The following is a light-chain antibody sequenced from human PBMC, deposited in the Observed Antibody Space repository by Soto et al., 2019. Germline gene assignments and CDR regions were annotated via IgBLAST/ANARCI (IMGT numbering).Light chain of an antibody. CDR1: QSISSW. CDR2: KAS. Sequence: DLQMTQSPSTLSASVGDRVTITCRASQSISSWSAWYQQKPGKAPKLLIYKASSLESGVPSRFSGSGSGTELTLTISSLQPDDFATYYCQQSFTFGPGTKVDIK. CDR3: QQSFT. V-gene: IGKV1-5*03. J-gene: IGKJ3*01.